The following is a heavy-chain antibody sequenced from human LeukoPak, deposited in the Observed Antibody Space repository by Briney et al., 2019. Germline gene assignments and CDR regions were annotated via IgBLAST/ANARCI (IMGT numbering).Heavy chain of an antibody. CDR1: GFTFSDYY. Sequence: KTGGSLRLSCAASGFTFSDYYMSWIRQAPGKGLEWVSYISSSSFYTKYADSVKGRFTISIDNAKKSLYLQMNSLRADDTAVYYCARDRSSSSWFDSWGQGTRVTVSS. CDR3: ARDRSSSSWFDS. J-gene: IGHJ5*01. V-gene: IGHV3-11*05. CDR2: ISSSSFYT. D-gene: IGHD6-13*01.